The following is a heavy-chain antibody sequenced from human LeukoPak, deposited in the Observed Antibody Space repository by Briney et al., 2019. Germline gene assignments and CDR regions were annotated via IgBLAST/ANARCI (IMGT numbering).Heavy chain of an antibody. J-gene: IGHJ4*02. D-gene: IGHD6-6*01. CDR2: IYYSGST. CDR1: GGSVSSGSYY. Sequence: PSETLSLTCTVSGGSVSSGSYYWSWIRQPPGKGLEWIGYIYYSGSTNYNPSLKGRVTVSADTSKNQFSLKLSSVTAADTAVYYCARAAGGIAAFDYWGQGTLVTVSS. CDR3: ARAAGGIAAFDY. V-gene: IGHV4-61*01.